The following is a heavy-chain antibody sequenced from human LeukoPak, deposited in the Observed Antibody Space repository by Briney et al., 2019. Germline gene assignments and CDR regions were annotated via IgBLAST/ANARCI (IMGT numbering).Heavy chain of an antibody. CDR3: ARDSGSYLQPTDY. CDR2: ISSDGVNK. D-gene: IGHD1-26*01. V-gene: IGHV3-30*03. J-gene: IGHJ4*02. Sequence: GGSLRLSCAASGFTFSSFGMHWVRQAPGKGLEWVAVISSDGVNKYSADSVKGRFTISRDNSKNTLYLQMNSLRAEDTAVYHCARDSGSYLQPTDYWGQGTLVTVSS. CDR1: GFTFSSFG.